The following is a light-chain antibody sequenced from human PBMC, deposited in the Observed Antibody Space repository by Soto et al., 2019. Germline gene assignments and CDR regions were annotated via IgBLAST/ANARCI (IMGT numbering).Light chain of an antibody. Sequence: DIVMTQSPDSLAVSLGDRATINCKSSQSVLFSSNNKNYLAWYQQKPGQPPKLLIYWASARESGVPDRFSGSGSGTDFTLTISSLQAEDVAVYYCHQYYYTPTFGQGTKVEIK. CDR1: QSVLFSSNNKNY. CDR2: WAS. CDR3: HQYYYTPT. J-gene: IGKJ1*01. V-gene: IGKV4-1*01.